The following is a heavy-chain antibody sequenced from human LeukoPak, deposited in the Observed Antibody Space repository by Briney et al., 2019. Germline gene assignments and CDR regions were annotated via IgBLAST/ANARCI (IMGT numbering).Heavy chain of an antibody. CDR1: GGSTSSRNLY. Sequence: PSETLSLTCTVSGGSTSSRNLYWGWIRQPPGKGLEWIGGIDYSGNTYYKSSLESRVTISIDTSKNQFSLKLRSVTAADPTVYYCARLLSDTRSGFALDYWGQGTLVTVSS. CDR2: IDYSGNT. J-gene: IGHJ4*02. CDR3: ARLLSDTRSGFALDY. V-gene: IGHV4-39*01. D-gene: IGHD2-2*01.